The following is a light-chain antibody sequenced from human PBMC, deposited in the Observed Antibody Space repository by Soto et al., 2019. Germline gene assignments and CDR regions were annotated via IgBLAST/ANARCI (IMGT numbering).Light chain of an antibody. CDR1: QNLHSF. CDR3: QQYNNWPRT. J-gene: IGKJ5*01. V-gene: IGKV3D-15*01. Sequence: EIVLTQSPATLSVSPGARVTLSCRASQNLHSFLNWYQQRPGQAPRLLIYGASSRATGIPDRFSGSGSGTEFTLTISSLQSEDFAVYYCQQYNNWPRTFGQGTRLEIK. CDR2: GAS.